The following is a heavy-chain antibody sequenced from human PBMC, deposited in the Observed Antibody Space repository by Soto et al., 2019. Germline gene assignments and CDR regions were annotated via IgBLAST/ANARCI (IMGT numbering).Heavy chain of an antibody. D-gene: IGHD2-2*01. CDR2: ISGNGGST. Sequence: EVQLLDSGGGLVQPGGSLRLSCAASGFTFSNCAMSWVRQAPGKGLEWVSTISGNGGSTYYADSVKGRFTISRDNSKNMLFLQIHSLRDDDSAVYYCAKRPASIITCDYWGQGTPVTVSS. J-gene: IGHJ4*02. CDR1: GFTFSNCA. V-gene: IGHV3-23*01. CDR3: AKRPASIITCDY.